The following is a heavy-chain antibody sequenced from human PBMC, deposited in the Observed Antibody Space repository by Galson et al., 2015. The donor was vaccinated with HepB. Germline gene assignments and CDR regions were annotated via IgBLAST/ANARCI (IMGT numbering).Heavy chain of an antibody. Sequence: LRLSCAASGFTVSSNYMTWVRQAPGKGLEWVSLIYSGGSTYYADSVKGRFTISRDNSQNTLYLQMNSLRPEDTAIYYCARGPGRLAFDIWGQGTVVTVSS. V-gene: IGHV3-53*01. CDR2: IYSGGST. CDR3: ARGPGRLAFDI. J-gene: IGHJ3*02. CDR1: GFTVSSNY.